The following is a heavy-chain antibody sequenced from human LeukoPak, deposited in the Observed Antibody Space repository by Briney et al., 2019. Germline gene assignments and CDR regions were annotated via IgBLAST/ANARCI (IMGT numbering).Heavy chain of an antibody. CDR2: INPSGGST. Sequence: ASVKVSCKASGYTFTSYYMHWVRQAPGQGLEWMGIINPSGGSTSYAQKFQGRVTMTRDTSTSTVYMEPSSLRSEDTAVYYCARGHCTNGVCYNFDYWGQGTLVTVSS. CDR1: GYTFTSYY. D-gene: IGHD2-8*01. J-gene: IGHJ4*02. V-gene: IGHV1-46*01. CDR3: ARGHCTNGVCYNFDY.